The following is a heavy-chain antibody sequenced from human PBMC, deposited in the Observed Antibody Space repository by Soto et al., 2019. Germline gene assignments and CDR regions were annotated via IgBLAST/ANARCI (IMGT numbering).Heavy chain of an antibody. CDR1: GFTFSSYA. D-gene: IGHD6-6*01. J-gene: IGHJ6*02. Sequence: GGSLRLSCAASGFTFSSYAMHWVRQAPGKGLEWVAVISYDGSNKYYADSVKGRFTISRDNSKNTLYLQMNSLRAEDTAVYYCARDRRNAESSPFRTYYYYGMDVWGQGTTVTVSS. CDR3: ARDRRNAESSPFRTYYYYGMDV. CDR2: ISYDGSNK. V-gene: IGHV3-30-3*01.